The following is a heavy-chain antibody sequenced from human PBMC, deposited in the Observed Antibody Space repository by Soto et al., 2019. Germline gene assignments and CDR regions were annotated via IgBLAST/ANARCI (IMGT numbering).Heavy chain of an antibody. Sequence: KVSCKASGYTFTGYYMHWVRQAPGQGLEWMGWINPNSGGTNYAQKFQGRVTMTRNTAISTAYMELSSLRSEDTAVYYCARSVGGSNVNFDYWGQGTLVTVSS. CDR1: GYTFTGYY. J-gene: IGHJ4*02. V-gene: IGHV1-2*02. CDR2: INPNSGGT. CDR3: ARSVGGSNVNFDY. D-gene: IGHD3-10*01.